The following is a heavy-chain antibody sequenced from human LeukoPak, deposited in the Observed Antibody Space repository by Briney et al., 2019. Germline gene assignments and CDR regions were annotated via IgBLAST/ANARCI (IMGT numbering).Heavy chain of an antibody. V-gene: IGHV3-7*01. Sequence: GGSLRLSCAASRFTFSSYWMNWVRQAPGKGLEWVANIKQDGSERSYVDSVKGRFTISRDNAKNSLYLQMNSLRAEDTAVYYCVPVGEDIVVVPAAIEYYGMDVWGQGTTVTVSS. CDR1: RFTFSSYW. D-gene: IGHD2-2*01. CDR2: IKQDGSER. J-gene: IGHJ6*02. CDR3: VPVGEDIVVVPAAIEYYGMDV.